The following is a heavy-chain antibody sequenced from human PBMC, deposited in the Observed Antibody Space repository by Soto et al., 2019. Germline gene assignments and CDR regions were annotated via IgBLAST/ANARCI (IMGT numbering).Heavy chain of an antibody. V-gene: IGHV4-59*01. CDR2: VYHSGTT. Sequence: SETLSLTCSVSGVSITGSYWSWIRQPPGKTLEWIGYVYHSGTTTYNASLKSRVSISVDTSKNQFSLRLTSVIAADTAVYYCARDMPYGAGSLAGCDYWGQGILVTVSS. CDR3: ARDMPYGAGSLAGCDY. D-gene: IGHD1-26*01. CDR1: GVSITGSY. J-gene: IGHJ4*02.